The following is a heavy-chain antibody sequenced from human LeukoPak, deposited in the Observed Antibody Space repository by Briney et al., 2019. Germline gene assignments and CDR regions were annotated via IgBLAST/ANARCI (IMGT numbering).Heavy chain of an antibody. CDR3: ARGKLRGKLAGVPAYDY. Sequence: SETLPLTCTVSGGSISSSSYYWGWIRQPPGKGLEWIGSIYYSGSTYYNPSLKSRVTISVDTSKNQFSLKLSSVTAADTAVYYCARGKLRGKLAGVPAYDYWGQGTLVTVSS. CDR1: GGSISSSSYY. V-gene: IGHV4-39*01. J-gene: IGHJ4*02. CDR2: IYYSGST. D-gene: IGHD1-14*01.